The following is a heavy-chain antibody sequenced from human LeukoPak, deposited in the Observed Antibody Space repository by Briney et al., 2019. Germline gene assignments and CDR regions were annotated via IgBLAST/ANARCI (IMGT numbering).Heavy chain of an antibody. J-gene: IGHJ4*02. CDR2: INERGTDS. CDR3: VRDETLWTLDW. Sequence: GGSLRLSCTASGFTFSGHWIHWVRQPPGMGLVWVSRINERGTDSMYAEAVKGRFTISRDNAKNTVYLQMNSLRAEDTAVYYCVRDETLWTLDWWGQGTLVSVSS. CDR1: GFTFSGHW. D-gene: IGHD1-1*01. V-gene: IGHV3-74*03.